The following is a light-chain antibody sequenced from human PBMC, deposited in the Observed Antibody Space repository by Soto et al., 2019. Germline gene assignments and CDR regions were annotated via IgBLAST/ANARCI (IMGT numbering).Light chain of an antibody. CDR3: QQRSSWPFT. J-gene: IGKJ3*01. CDR2: DAS. CDR1: QGVSSH. V-gene: IGKV3-11*01. Sequence: EIVLTQSLATLSLTPGERATLSCRASQGVSSHFAWYQQKPGQAPRLLIFDASNRATGIPARFSGSGSGTDFTLTISRLEPEDFAVYYCQQRSSWPFTFGPGTKVEIK.